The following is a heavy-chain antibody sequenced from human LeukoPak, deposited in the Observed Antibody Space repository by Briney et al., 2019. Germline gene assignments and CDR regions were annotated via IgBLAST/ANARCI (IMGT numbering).Heavy chain of an antibody. D-gene: IGHD1-26*01. V-gene: IGHV3-21*01. Sequence: GGYLRLYCAASGFTFSSYSMNWVRQAPGKGLEWVSSISSSSSYIYYADSVKGRFTISRDNAKNSLYLQMNSLRAEDTAVYYCARASGSYHRIDYWGQGTLVTVSS. J-gene: IGHJ4*02. CDR2: ISSSSSYI. CDR3: ARASGSYHRIDY. CDR1: GFTFSSYS.